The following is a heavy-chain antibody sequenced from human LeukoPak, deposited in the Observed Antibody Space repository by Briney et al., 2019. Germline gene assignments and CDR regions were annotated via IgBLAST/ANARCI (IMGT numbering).Heavy chain of an antibody. V-gene: IGHV4-59*01. CDR2: ICYSGST. J-gene: IGHJ6*02. CDR3: ARDRYLSGYDTYYYGMDV. D-gene: IGHD5-12*01. CDR1: GGSISYYY. Sequence: SETLSLTCTVSGGSISYYYWSWVRQPPGKGLERIGYICYSGSTNYNPSLKSRVTISVDTSKNQFSLKLSSVTAADTAVYYCARDRYLSGYDTYYYGMDVWGQGTTVTASS.